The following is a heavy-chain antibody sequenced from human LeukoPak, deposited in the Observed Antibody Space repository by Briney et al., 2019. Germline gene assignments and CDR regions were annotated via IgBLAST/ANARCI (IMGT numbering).Heavy chain of an antibody. Sequence: SETLSLSCTGSGDSIINSDYYWGWIRQTPGKGLEWIGNIFLTGSTYYNPSLKSRVTVSVDTSKNQFSLKLRSVTPEDTAIYYCARQVGDDYGYTQRDDWGGETLVTVSS. D-gene: IGHD4-17*01. CDR1: GDSIINSDYY. J-gene: IGHJ4*02. V-gene: IGHV4-39*01. CDR3: ARQVGDDYGYTQRDD. CDR2: IFLTGST.